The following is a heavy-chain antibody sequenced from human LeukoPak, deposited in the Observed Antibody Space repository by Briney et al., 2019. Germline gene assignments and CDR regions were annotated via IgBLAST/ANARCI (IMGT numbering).Heavy chain of an antibody. CDR2: IIPIPGIA. CDR3: AVFYYYASGSFVDY. CDR1: GGTFSAYP. V-gene: IGHV1-69*02. Sequence: SVKVSCKASGGTFSAYPISWVRQAPGQGLEWMGRIIPIPGIAKYAEKFQGRVTITADKSTNTVYMDLSSLRSEDAAIYYCAVFYYYASGSFVDYWGQGTLVTVSS. J-gene: IGHJ4*02. D-gene: IGHD3-10*01.